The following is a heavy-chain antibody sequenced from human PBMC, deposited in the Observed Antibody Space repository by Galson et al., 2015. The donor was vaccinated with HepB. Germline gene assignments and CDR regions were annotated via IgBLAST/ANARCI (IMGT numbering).Heavy chain of an antibody. Sequence: SLRLSCAASGFTLSTYAMHWVRQIPGEGLEWVAVISDDGSHEYYADSVKGRFSISRDNTENTLYLQLSSLRPEDTAVYYCAKDPGSGWHAVYFYSYALDVWGQGTTVTVSS. D-gene: IGHD6-19*01. V-gene: IGHV3-30*18. CDR3: AKDPGSGWHAVYFYSYALDV. CDR2: ISDDGSHE. CDR1: GFTLSTYA. J-gene: IGHJ6*02.